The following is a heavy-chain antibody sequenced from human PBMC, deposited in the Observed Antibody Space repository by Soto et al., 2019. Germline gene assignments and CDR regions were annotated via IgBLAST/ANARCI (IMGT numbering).Heavy chain of an antibody. J-gene: IGHJ4*02. CDR1: GFTFSDYG. CDR3: GKEAYPRTVVDSYSPGGEN. CDR2: MSYAGTYK. Sequence: QVQLVESGGGVVQPGRSLRLSCAVSGFTFSDYGMHWVRQAPGKGLEWVAVMSYAGTYKYYAATVKGRFTISRDLAGNTLFLQINSLTLEDTAVYFSGKEAYPRTVVDSYSPGGENWCQGTRVTISS. V-gene: IGHV3-30*18. D-gene: IGHD2-15*01.